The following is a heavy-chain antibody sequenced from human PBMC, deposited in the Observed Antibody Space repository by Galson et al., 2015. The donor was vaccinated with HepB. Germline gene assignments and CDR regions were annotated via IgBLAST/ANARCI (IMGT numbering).Heavy chain of an antibody. Sequence: SLRLSCAASGFTFSSYAMSWVRQAPGKGLEWVSAISGSGGSTYYADSVKGRFTISRDNSKNTLYLQMNSLRAEDTAVYYCAKDPSYYDSSDGAFDIWGQGTMVTVSS. D-gene: IGHD3-22*01. CDR2: ISGSGGST. J-gene: IGHJ3*02. CDR3: AKDPSYYDSSDGAFDI. V-gene: IGHV3-23*01. CDR1: GFTFSSYA.